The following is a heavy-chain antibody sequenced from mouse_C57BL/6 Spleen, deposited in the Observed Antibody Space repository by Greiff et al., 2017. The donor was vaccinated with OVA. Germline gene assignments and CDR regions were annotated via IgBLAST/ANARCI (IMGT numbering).Heavy chain of an antibody. CDR2: ISNGGGST. CDR3: ARHGPLVDGYRYFDV. CDR1: GFTFSDYY. J-gene: IGHJ1*03. D-gene: IGHD2-3*01. Sequence: EVMLVESGGGLVQPGGSLKLSCAASGFTFSDYYMYWVRQTPEKRLEWVAYISNGGGSTYYPDTVKGRFTISRDNAKNTLYLQMSRLKSEDTAMYYCARHGPLVDGYRYFDVWGTGTTVTVSS. V-gene: IGHV5-12*01.